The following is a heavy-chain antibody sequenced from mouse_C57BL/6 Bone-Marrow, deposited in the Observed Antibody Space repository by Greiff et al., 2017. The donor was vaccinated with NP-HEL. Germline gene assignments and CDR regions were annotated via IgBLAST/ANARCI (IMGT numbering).Heavy chain of an antibody. Sequence: QVQLQQSGPELVKPGASVKISCKASGYAFSSSWMNWVKQRPGKGLEWIGRIYPGDGDTNYNGKFKGKATLTADKSSSTAYMQRSSLTSEDSAVYFCARRPMVTTAYFDYWGQGTTLTVSS. D-gene: IGHD2-2*01. CDR3: ARRPMVTTAYFDY. CDR2: IYPGDGDT. V-gene: IGHV1-82*01. J-gene: IGHJ2*01. CDR1: GYAFSSSW.